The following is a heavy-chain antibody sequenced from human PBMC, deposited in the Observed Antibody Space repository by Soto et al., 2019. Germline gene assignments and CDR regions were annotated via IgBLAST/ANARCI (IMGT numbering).Heavy chain of an antibody. CDR1: GYTFTGYY. CDR2: INPNSGGT. D-gene: IGHD6-13*01. V-gene: IGHV1-2*04. J-gene: IGHJ4*02. CDR3: ARPEGEGSSWSFDY. Sequence: ASVKVSCKASGYTFTGYYMHWVRQAPGQGLEWMGWINPNSGGTNYAQKFQGWVTMTRDTSISTAYMELSRLRSDDTAVYYCARPEGEGSSWSFDYWGQGTLVTVSS.